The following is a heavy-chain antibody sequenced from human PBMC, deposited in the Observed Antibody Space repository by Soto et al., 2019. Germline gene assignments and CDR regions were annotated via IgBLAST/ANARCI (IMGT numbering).Heavy chain of an antibody. CDR2: ISGSGGST. CDR1: GFTLSSYF. J-gene: IGHJ4*02. V-gene: IGHV3-23*01. CDR3: AKVWDPDPPY. D-gene: IGHD1-26*01. Sequence: GGSLRLSCAASGFTLSSYFKNWYRQPPDKRLEWVSAISGSGGSTYYADSAKGRFTIYRDNSKNTLYLQMNSLRAEDTAVYYCAKVWDPDPPYWGQGTLVTVSP.